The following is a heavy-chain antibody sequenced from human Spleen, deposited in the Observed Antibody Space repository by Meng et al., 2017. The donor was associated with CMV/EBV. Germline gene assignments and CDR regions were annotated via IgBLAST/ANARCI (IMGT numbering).Heavy chain of an antibody. CDR1: GYTFTSYW. D-gene: IGHD1-26*01. Sequence: GESLKISCKTSGYTFTSYWIAWVRQMSGRGLECMGLIYPGDSDTRYSPSFQGQVTISVDKSISTVYLQWSSLKASDTAIYYCARSKDYYYGMDVWGQGTSVTVSS. CDR3: ARSKDYYYGMDV. CDR2: IYPGDSDT. V-gene: IGHV5-51*01. J-gene: IGHJ6*02.